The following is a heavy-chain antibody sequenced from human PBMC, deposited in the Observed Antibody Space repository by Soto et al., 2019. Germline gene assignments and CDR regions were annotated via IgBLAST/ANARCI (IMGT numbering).Heavy chain of an antibody. D-gene: IGHD1-26*01. CDR2: IIPSCGTP. V-gene: IGHV1-69*01. CDR3: ARGSSTTVGPTGWFDP. CDR1: GGSCSSYA. J-gene: IGHJ5*02. Sequence: QVQLVQSGAEVKKPGSSVKVSCKASGGSCSSYAFSWVRQAPGQGLEWMGGIIPSCGTPNYAQRFQGRVTISADESTARVYMELRRLRSEDTAVYYCARGSSTTVGPTGWFDPWGQGTLVTVSS.